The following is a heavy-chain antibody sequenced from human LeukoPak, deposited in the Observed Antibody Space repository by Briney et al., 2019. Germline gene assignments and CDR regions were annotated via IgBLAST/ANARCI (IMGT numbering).Heavy chain of an antibody. CDR3: ARLQWLRGGNYFDY. D-gene: IGHD6-19*01. Sequence: GGSLRLSCAASGFTFSSYWMSWVRQAPGKGLEWVANIKQDGSEKYYVDSVKGRFTISRDNAKNSLYLQMNSLRAEDTAVYYCARLQWLRGGNYFDYWGQGTLVTVSS. CDR1: GFTFSSYW. J-gene: IGHJ4*02. V-gene: IGHV3-7*01. CDR2: IKQDGSEK.